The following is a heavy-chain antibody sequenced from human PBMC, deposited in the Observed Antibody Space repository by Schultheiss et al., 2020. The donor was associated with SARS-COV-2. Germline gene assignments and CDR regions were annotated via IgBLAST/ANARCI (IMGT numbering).Heavy chain of an antibody. J-gene: IGHJ6*03. CDR1: GYTFTSYD. Sequence: SVKVSCKASGYTFTSYDINWVRQATGQGLEWMGWMNPNSGNTGYAQKFQGRVTMTRNTSISTAYMELSSLRSEDTAVYYCARGKQSLTVFGVVSYYMDVWGKGTTVTVSS. V-gene: IGHV1-8*01. CDR2: MNPNSGNT. D-gene: IGHD3-3*01. CDR3: ARGKQSLTVFGVVSYYMDV.